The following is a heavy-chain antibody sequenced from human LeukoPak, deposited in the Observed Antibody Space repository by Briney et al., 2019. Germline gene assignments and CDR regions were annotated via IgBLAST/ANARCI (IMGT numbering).Heavy chain of an antibody. CDR2: ILASGKNK. CDR1: GFTFSNHG. CDR3: ARDFSWSFDY. V-gene: IGHV3-30*02. D-gene: IGHD6-13*01. J-gene: IGHJ4*02. Sequence: GGSLRLSCTASGFTFSNHGIHWVRQAPGKGLEWVAYILASGKNKYYADSVKGRITISRDDSKNTVHVQMNSLRPEDTAVYYCARDFSWSFDYWGQGTLVTVSS.